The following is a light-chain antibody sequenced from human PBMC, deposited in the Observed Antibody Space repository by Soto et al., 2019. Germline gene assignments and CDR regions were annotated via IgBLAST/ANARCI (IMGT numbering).Light chain of an antibody. CDR1: RSDVGGYNY. CDR2: EVS. J-gene: IGLJ3*02. Sequence: QSALTQPASVSGSTGQSITISCTGARSDVGGYNYVSWYQQQPGKAPKLLIYEVSNQPSGVSNRFSGSKSDNTASLTISGLQAEDEADYYCNSYTSTSSWVFGGGTKLTVL. V-gene: IGLV2-14*01. CDR3: NSYTSTSSWV.